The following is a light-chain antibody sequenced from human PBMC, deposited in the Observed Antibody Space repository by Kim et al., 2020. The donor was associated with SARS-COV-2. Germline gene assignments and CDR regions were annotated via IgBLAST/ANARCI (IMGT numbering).Light chain of an antibody. V-gene: IGKV1-27*01. CDR1: QVINNS. J-gene: IGKJ1*01. CDR2: GAS. CDR3: QKYDSAPWT. Sequence: ASVGDMVTMTRRESQVINNSLAWYQPKPGKAPTVLIYGASTLHSVVPSRFSGSGSGTDFTLTISSLQPEDVGTYYCQKYDSAPWTFGHGTKVDIK.